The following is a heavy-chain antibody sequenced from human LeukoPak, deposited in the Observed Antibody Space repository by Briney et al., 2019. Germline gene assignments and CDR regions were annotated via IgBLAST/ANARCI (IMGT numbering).Heavy chain of an antibody. CDR3: ARRWGNIVGVTYEY. J-gene: IGHJ4*02. CDR2: VYYTGST. V-gene: IGHV4-39*01. CDR1: GSSIASVSHY. Sequence: SETLSLTCTISGSSIASVSHYWGSIRQPPGKGLEWIGDVYYTGSTYYSPSLRSRVTMSVHTSENQFSLRLNSVTAVDTAVYYCARRWGNIVGVTYEYWGQGTLVTVSS. D-gene: IGHD3-16*01.